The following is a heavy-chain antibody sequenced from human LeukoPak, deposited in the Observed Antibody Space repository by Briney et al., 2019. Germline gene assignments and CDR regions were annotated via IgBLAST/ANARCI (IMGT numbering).Heavy chain of an antibody. D-gene: IGHD3-9*01. CDR3: ARGRYFDWSFDY. J-gene: IGHJ4*02. CDR2: IYSGGST. V-gene: IGHV3-53*01. CDR1: GFTVSSNY. Sequence: PGGSLRLSCAASGFTVSSNYMSWVRQAPGKGLEWVSVIYSGGSTYYADSVKGRFTISRDNSKNTLYLQMNSLRAEDTAVYYCARGRYFDWSFDYWSQGTLVTVSS.